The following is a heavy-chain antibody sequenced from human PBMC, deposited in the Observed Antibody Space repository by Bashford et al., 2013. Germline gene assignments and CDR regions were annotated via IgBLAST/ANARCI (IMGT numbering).Heavy chain of an antibody. V-gene: IGHV5-51*01. D-gene: IGHD2-15*01. Sequence: WVRQMPGKGLEWMGIIYPGDSDTRYSPSFQGQVTISADKSISTAYLQWSSLKASDTAMYYCARRPHCSGGSCYPFAAFDIWGQGTMVTVSS. CDR3: ARRPHCSGGSCYPFAAFDI. CDR2: IYPGDSDT. J-gene: IGHJ3*02.